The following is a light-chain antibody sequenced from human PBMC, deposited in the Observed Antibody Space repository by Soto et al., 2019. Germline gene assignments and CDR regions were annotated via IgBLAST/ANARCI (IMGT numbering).Light chain of an antibody. CDR2: DAS. V-gene: IGKV3-11*01. J-gene: IGKJ5*01. CDR3: QQRSNWPPIT. CDR1: QSVSSY. Sequence: EIVLTQSPGTLSLSPVEIATLCFMASQSVSSYLAWYQQKPGQAPRLLIYDASNRATGIPVRFSGSGSGTDFTLTISSLEPEHFAVYYCQQRSNWPPITFGHGTRLEIK.